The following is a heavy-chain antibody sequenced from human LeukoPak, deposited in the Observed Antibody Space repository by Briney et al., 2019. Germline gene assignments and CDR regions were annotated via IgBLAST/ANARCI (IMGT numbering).Heavy chain of an antibody. CDR1: GFTVGSYG. V-gene: IGHV3-23*01. CDR3: AKTGAVTLHRLTYFDP. CDR2: ISGSGDVT. D-gene: IGHD6-19*01. J-gene: IGHJ2*01. Sequence: GGSLSLPCADSGFTVGSYGMSWVRQAPGKGLEWVSAISGSGDVTYSADSVKGRFTISRDNSKDTLYLQMTSLRADDTAVYYCAKTGAVTLHRLTYFDPWGRG.